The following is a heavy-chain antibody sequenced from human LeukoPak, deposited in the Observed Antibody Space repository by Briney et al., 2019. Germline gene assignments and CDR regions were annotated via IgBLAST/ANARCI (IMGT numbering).Heavy chain of an antibody. CDR3: ARESDSSGWYGN. V-gene: IGHV3-43*02. D-gene: IGHD6-19*01. Sequence: GGSLRHSCAAPGLNFEESATHRVRQAPGKGLEWVSLISGDGGSTFYADSVRGRFTISRDNSKNSLYLQMSSLRSEDTAFYFCARESDSSGWYGNWGQGTLVTVSS. CDR1: GLNFEESA. J-gene: IGHJ4*02. CDR2: ISGDGGST.